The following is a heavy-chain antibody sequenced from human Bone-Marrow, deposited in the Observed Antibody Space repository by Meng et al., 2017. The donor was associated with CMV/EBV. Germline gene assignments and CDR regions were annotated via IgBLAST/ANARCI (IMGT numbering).Heavy chain of an antibody. V-gene: IGHV4-59*01. Sequence: SETLSLTCTVSGGSISSYYWSWIRQPPGKGLEWIGYIYYSGSTNYNPSLKSRVTISVDTSKNQFSLKLSSVTAADTAVYYCARDDLVEYQRKGAFDIWGQGTMVTVSS. CDR3: ARDDLVEYQRKGAFDI. CDR2: IYYSGST. D-gene: IGHD2-2*01. CDR1: GGSISSYY. J-gene: IGHJ3*02.